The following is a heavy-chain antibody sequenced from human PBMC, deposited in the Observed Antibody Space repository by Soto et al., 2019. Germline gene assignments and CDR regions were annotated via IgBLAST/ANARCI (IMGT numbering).Heavy chain of an antibody. V-gene: IGHV4-34*01. D-gene: IGHD2-8*02. J-gene: IGHJ4*02. Sequence: SLPLSVTCAVLGGTFRGYYWPWIRQPPGTGLEWIGEINHSGSTNYNPSLKSRVTISVDTSKNQFSLKLTSVTAADTAVYYCARDKITGLFDYWGQGTLVTVSS. CDR2: INHSGST. CDR3: ARDKITGLFDY. CDR1: GGTFRGYY.